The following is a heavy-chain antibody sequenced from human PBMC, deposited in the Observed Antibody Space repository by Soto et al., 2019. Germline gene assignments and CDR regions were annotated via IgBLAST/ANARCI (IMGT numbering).Heavy chain of an antibody. CDR3: GRGHRRYCSGGRCYDYYYYGMDV. CDR1: GYTFTSYY. V-gene: IGHV1-46*03. Sequence: ASVKVSCKASGYTFTSYYMNWLRQAPGQGLEWMGIINPGGGSTTYAQKFQGRVTMTRDTSTSTVYMQLSSLTSEDTAVYYCGRGHRRYCSGGRCYDYYYYGMDVWGQGTTVTVSS. CDR2: INPGGGST. J-gene: IGHJ6*02. D-gene: IGHD2-15*01.